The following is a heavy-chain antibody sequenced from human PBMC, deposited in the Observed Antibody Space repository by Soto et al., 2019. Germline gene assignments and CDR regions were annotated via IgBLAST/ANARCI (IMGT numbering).Heavy chain of an antibody. CDR1: GFTFSSYA. V-gene: IGHV3-23*01. CDR2: ISGSGGST. Sequence: PGGSLRLSCAASGFTFSSYAMSWVRQAPGKGLEWVSAISGSGGSTYYADSVKGRFTISRDNSKNTLYLQMNSLRAEDTAVYYCAGGSTSAYYYYYMDVWGKGTTVTVSS. D-gene: IGHD2-2*01. J-gene: IGHJ6*03. CDR3: AGGSTSAYYYYYMDV.